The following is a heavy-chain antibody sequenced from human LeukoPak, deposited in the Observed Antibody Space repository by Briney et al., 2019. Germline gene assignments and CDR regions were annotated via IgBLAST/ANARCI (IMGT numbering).Heavy chain of an antibody. J-gene: IGHJ2*01. V-gene: IGHV4-38-2*02. Sequence: SETPSLTRTVSGYSISSGYYWAWFRRPPGKGREGIGSIYHSGSTYYNPSLKTRVPISVDTSNNQFSLKLSSVTAADTAVYYWARVTTNWYFDLWGRGTLVTVSS. D-gene: IGHD4-17*01. CDR1: GYSISSGYY. CDR3: ARVTTNWYFDL. CDR2: IYHSGST.